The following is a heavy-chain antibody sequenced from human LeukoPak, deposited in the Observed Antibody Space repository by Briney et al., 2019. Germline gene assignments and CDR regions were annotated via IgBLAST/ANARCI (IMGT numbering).Heavy chain of an antibody. V-gene: IGHV1-69*06. CDR1: GGTFSSYA. D-gene: IGHD6-19*01. CDR3: ARAGYSSGWYGY. CDR2: IIPIFGTA. J-gene: IGHJ4*02. Sequence: SVKVSCKSSGGTFSSYAISWVRQAPGQGLEWMGRIIPIFGTANYAQKFQGRVTITADKSTSTAYMELSSLRSEDTAVYYCARAGYSSGWYGYWGQGTLVTLSS.